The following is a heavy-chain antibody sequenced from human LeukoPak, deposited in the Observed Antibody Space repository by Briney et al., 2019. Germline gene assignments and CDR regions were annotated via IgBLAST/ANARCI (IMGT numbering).Heavy chain of an antibody. CDR2: ISSSSSYI. V-gene: IGHV3-21*01. CDR1: GFTFYRHS. D-gene: IGHD2-15*01. CDR3: ARDPRGWYCSGGSCYGMDV. J-gene: IGHJ6*02. Sequence: GGSLRLSCTASGFTFYRHSMTWVRQAPGKGLEWVSSISSSSSYIYYADSVKGRFTISRDNAKNSLYLQMNSLRAEDTAVYYCARDPRGWYCSGGSCYGMDVWGQGTTVTVSS.